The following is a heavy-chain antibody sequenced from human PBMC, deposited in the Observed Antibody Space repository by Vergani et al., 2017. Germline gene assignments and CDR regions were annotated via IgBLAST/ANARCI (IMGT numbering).Heavy chain of an antibody. D-gene: IGHD2-15*01. CDR2: ISHSGST. V-gene: IGHV4-4*03. J-gene: IGHJ3*02. CDR3: ARDPKSYCSGGSCFSVWGAFDI. Sequence: QVQLQESGPGLVKPPGTLSLTCAVPGDSFRSNKWWTWVRQSPGKTLEGIGEISHSGSTNYNPSLKGRVTLSLDTSKNQFSLRLSSVTAADTAVYYCARDPKSYCSGGSCFSVWGAFDIWGRGTTVTGSS. CDR1: GDSFRSNKW.